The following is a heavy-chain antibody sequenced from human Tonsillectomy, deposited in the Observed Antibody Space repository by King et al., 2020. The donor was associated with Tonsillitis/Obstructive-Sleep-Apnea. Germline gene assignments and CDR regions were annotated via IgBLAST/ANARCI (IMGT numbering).Heavy chain of an antibody. CDR3: ARHNNYNSVSWHHYYYSMDV. Sequence: QLQESGPGLVKPSETLSLTCTVSGGSISSTTYYWGWIRQPPGKGLEWIATIYYNGDTYYNPPLKSLVTMSVETSNNQFSLNLSSVTAADTAVYYCARHNNYNSVSWHHYYYSMDVWGKGTTVTVSS. J-gene: IGHJ6*03. D-gene: IGHD3-10*01. CDR2: IYYNGDT. CDR1: GGSISSTTYY. V-gene: IGHV4-39*01.